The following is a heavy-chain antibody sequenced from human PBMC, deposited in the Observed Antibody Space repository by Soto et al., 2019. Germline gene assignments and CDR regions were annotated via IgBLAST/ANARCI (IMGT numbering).Heavy chain of an antibody. V-gene: IGHV3-33*01. D-gene: IGHD6-19*01. Sequence: QVQLVESGGGVVQPGRSLRLSCAASGFTFSSYGMHWVRQAPGKGLERVAVIWYDGSNKYYADSVKGRFTISRDNSKNTLYLQMNSLRAEDTAVYYCARQVSSGGDWFDPWGQGTLVTVSS. J-gene: IGHJ5*02. CDR1: GFTFSSYG. CDR2: IWYDGSNK. CDR3: ARQVSSGGDWFDP.